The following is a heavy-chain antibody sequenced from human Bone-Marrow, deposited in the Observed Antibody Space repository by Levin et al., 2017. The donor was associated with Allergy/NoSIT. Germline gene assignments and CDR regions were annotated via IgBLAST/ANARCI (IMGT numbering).Heavy chain of an antibody. CDR1: GLSFDGYV. Sequence: GGSLRLSCVASGLSFDGYVMHWVRHRTGKGLEWVAGISQTSLHIGYADSVQGRFTISRDDAKNSLHLQLNSLRPEDTDLYYCTKDFCHGDGCYSPYFYGMDVWGQGTTVTVSS. CDR3: TKDFCHGDGCYSPYFYGMDV. CDR2: ISQTSLHI. J-gene: IGHJ6*02. V-gene: IGHV3-9*01. D-gene: IGHD2-15*01.